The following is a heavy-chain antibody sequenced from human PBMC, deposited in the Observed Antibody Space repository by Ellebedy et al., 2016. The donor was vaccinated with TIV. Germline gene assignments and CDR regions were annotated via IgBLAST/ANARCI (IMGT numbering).Heavy chain of an antibody. J-gene: IGHJ4*02. Sequence: AASVKVSCKASGYSFTGYFMHWARQAPGQGPELMGWINATSGGTMYTQKFQGRVVMTRDTSITTAYMELSGLTSDDTAVYYCARVDGWGQGTLVTVSS. CDR3: ARVDG. V-gene: IGHV1-2*02. CDR1: GYSFTGYF. D-gene: IGHD5-24*01. CDR2: INATSGGT.